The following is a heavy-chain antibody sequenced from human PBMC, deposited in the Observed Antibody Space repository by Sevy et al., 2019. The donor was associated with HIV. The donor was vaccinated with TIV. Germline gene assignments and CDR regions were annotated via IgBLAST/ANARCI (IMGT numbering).Heavy chain of an antibody. Sequence: GGSLRLSCAASGFTFSDHYMSWIRQAPGKGLEWLAYISSGGTMVDYADSVKGRLTISRDNAKNSVFLQVNSLRADDTAIYYCARDRHFSASWTRYTRRYFDYWGQGTLVTVSS. D-gene: IGHD3-16*02. CDR2: ISSGGTMV. CDR3: ARDRHFSASWTRYTRRYFDY. CDR1: GFTFSDHY. J-gene: IGHJ4*01. V-gene: IGHV3-11*04.